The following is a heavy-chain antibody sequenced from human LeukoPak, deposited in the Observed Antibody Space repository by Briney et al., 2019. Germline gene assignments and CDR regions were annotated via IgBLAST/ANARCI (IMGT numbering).Heavy chain of an antibody. V-gene: IGHV3-30*02. CDR1: GFTFSSYS. J-gene: IGHJ3*02. CDR2: IRYDGSNK. Sequence: GGSLRLSCAASGFTFSSYSMNWVRQAPGKGLEWVAFIRYDGSNKYYADSVKGRFTISRDNSKNTLYLQMNSLRAEDTAVYYCAKDRLLPGPDAFDIWGQGTMVTVSS. D-gene: IGHD6-6*01. CDR3: AKDRLLPGPDAFDI.